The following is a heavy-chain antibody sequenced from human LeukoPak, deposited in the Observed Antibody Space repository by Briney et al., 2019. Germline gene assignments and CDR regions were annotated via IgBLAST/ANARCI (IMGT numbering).Heavy chain of an antibody. CDR3: AKDRPSYFDY. Sequence: GGSLRLSCAASGFTFSRNAMIWVRQAPGKGLEWVSAISGSGSDTYYADSVKGRFTIFRDNSKNTVYLRMNSLRAEDTAVYYCAKDRPSYFDYWGQGTLVTVSS. CDR2: ISGSGSDT. J-gene: IGHJ4*02. V-gene: IGHV3-23*01. CDR1: GFTFSRNA.